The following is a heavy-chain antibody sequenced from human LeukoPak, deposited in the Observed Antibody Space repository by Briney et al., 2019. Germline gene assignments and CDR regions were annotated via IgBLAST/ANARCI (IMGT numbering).Heavy chain of an antibody. Sequence: SVKVSCKTSGYTFSSYGISWVRQAPGQGLEWMGGIIPIFNTAHYAQTFQGRVTITADESTSTAYMELNSLRSEDTAVYYCARDEQDSSSWYARWFDPWGQGTLVTVSS. CDR1: GYTFSSYG. J-gene: IGHJ5*02. V-gene: IGHV1-69*13. CDR3: ARDEQDSSSWYARWFDP. CDR2: IIPIFNTA. D-gene: IGHD6-13*01.